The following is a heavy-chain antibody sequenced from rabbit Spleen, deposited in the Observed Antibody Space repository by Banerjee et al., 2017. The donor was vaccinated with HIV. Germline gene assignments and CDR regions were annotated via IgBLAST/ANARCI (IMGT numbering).Heavy chain of an antibody. CDR2: IDTGSSGFT. J-gene: IGHJ6*01. D-gene: IGHD1-1*01. CDR1: GFSFSFNSY. V-gene: IGHV1S45*01. CDR3: ARDTSSSFSSYGMDL. Sequence: QEQLEESGGDLVKPGASLTLTCTASGFSFSFNSYMCWVRQAPGKGLEWIACIDTGSSGFTYFASWAKGRFTISKTSSTTVTLQMTSLTAADTATYFCARDTSSSFSSYGMDLWGPGTLVTVS.